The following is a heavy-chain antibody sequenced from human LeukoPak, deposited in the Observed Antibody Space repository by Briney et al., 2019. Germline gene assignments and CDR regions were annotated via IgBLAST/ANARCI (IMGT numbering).Heavy chain of an antibody. CDR1: GYTFTGYY. CDR2: INPNSGGT. Sequence: ASVKVSCKASGYTFTGYYMHWVRQAPGQGLEWMGWINPNSGGTNYAQKFQGRVTITADKSTSTAYMELSSLRSEDTAVYYCAGGRTDIVVVPATLRNYYFDYWGQGTLVTVSS. J-gene: IGHJ4*02. D-gene: IGHD2-2*01. CDR3: AGGRTDIVVVPATLRNYYFDY. V-gene: IGHV1-2*02.